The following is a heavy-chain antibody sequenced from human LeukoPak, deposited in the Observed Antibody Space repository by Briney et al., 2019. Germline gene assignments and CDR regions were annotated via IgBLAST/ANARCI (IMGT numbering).Heavy chain of an antibody. V-gene: IGHV3-30-3*01. CDR3: AKDRGYCSGGSCYWGFYFDY. D-gene: IGHD2-15*01. CDR2: ISYDGSNK. Sequence: GRSLRLSCAASGFTFSSYAMCWVRQAPGKGLEWVAVISYDGSNKYYADSVKGRFTISRDNSKNTLYLQMNSLGAEDTAVYYCAKDRGYCSGGSCYWGFYFDYWGQGTLVTVSS. J-gene: IGHJ4*02. CDR1: GFTFSSYA.